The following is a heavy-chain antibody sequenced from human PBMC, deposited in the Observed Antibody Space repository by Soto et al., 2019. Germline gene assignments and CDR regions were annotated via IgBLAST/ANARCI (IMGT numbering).Heavy chain of an antibody. CDR3: AKDGLWDGGGGES. J-gene: IGHJ4*02. D-gene: IGHD3-16*01. V-gene: IGHV1-69*18. Sequence: QVQLVQSGAELKKPGSSVKVSCSASGVTFSSYAFTWVRQAPGQGLEWMGNIIPVFRTSNYAQGFQGRLNISADETNNTIYMELSSLRSEDTGVYFCAKDGLWDGGGGESWGQGTLVIVSS. CDR2: IIPVFRTS. CDR1: GVTFSSYA.